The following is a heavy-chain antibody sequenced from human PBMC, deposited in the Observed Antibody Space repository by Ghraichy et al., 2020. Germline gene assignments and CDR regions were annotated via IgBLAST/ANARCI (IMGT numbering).Heavy chain of an antibody. D-gene: IGHD1-1*01. V-gene: IGHV3-7*01. CDR3: ARDLNWNRGP. J-gene: IGHJ5*02. Sequence: AGSLRLSCSASGFTFSGEWMTWVRQAPGKGLEWVANIKTDGSEKHYVDSVMGRFTISRDNAKNSLYLEMNSLRDEDTAVYYCARDLNWNRGPWGQGTLVTVSS. CDR1: GFTFSGEW. CDR2: IKTDGSEK.